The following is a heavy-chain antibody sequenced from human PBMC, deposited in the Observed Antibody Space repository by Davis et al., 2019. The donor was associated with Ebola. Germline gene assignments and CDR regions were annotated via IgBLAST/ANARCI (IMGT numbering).Heavy chain of an antibody. V-gene: IGHV3-33*01. CDR3: ARTDDFWSGALNYYYYYGMDV. Sequence: GESLKISCAASGFNFRSYGMHWVRQAPDKGLEWVAVIWYDGSRKYYGDSVKGRFTISRDNSNNLLYLQMNSLRDEDTAVYYCARTDDFWSGALNYYYYYGMDVWGQGTTVTVSS. CDR1: GFNFRSYG. CDR2: IWYDGSRK. D-gene: IGHD3-3*01. J-gene: IGHJ6*02.